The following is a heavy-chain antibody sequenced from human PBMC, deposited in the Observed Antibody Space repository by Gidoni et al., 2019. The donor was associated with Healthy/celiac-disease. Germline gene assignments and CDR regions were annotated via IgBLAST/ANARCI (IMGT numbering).Heavy chain of an antibody. CDR1: AFTFSDYY. J-gene: IGHJ4*02. D-gene: IGHD6-19*01. CDR2: ISRSGSTI. CDR3: AREGRPLHSSGWYTPEY. V-gene: IGHV3-11*01. Sequence: QVQLVESGGGLVKPGGSLRLSCAASAFTFSDYYMSWIRQPPGKGLEWVSYISRSGSTIYYADSGKGRFTISRDNAKNSLYLQMNSLRAEETAVYYCAREGRPLHSSGWYTPEYWGQGTLVTVSS.